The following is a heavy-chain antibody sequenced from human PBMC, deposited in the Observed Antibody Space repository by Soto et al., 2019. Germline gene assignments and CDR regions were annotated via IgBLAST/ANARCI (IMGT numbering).Heavy chain of an antibody. CDR2: ISAGGNTK. CDR3: AKESGGERYAAYFDL. Sequence: QVQLVESGGGVVQPGTSLGLACEASGFTLSNIGMQWVRQAPGKGLEWVAVISAGGNTKYYADSVKGRFTISRDNFKNTLFLQMNSLRTEDTAVYYCAKESGGERYAAYFDLWGQGTRVTVSS. D-gene: IGHD2-21*01. V-gene: IGHV3-30*18. CDR1: GFTLSNIG. J-gene: IGHJ4*02.